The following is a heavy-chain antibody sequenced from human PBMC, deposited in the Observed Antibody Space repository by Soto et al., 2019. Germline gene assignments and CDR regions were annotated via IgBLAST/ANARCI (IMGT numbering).Heavy chain of an antibody. V-gene: IGHV1-18*01. CDR1: GYTFTRYG. CDR3: ARTKLGGFDP. D-gene: IGHD3-16*01. CDR2: ISGYDGRT. Sequence: GASVKVSCKTSGYTFTRYGISWVRQAPGQGLEWMGWISGYDGRTNFAQKVQDRVTMTTDTSTSTVYMELRSLSSDDTAVYYCARTKLGGFDPWGQGTLVTVSS. J-gene: IGHJ5*02.